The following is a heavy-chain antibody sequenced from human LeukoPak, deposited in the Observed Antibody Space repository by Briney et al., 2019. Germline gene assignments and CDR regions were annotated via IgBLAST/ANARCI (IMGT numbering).Heavy chain of an antibody. D-gene: IGHD1-26*01. CDR1: GDTFTSYG. V-gene: IGHV1-18*01. J-gene: IGHJ4*02. CDR3: ARDGIVEGCFDY. Sequence: ASVKVSCKATGDTFTSYGISWVRQAPGQGLEWMGWISAYNGNTNYAQKLQGRVTMTTDTSTSTAYMELRSLRSDDTAVYYCARDGIVEGCFDYWGQGTLVTVSS. CDR2: ISAYNGNT.